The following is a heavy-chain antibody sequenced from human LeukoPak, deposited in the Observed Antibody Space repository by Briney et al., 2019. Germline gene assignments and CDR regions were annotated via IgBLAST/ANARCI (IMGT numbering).Heavy chain of an antibody. CDR2: ISYDGSNK. D-gene: IGHD3-22*01. J-gene: IGHJ4*02. CDR1: GFTFSSYA. V-gene: IGHV3-30*04. Sequence: GGSLRLSCAASGFTFSSYAMHWVRQAPGKGLEWVAVISYDGSNKYYADSVKGRFTISRDNSKNTLYLQMNSLRAEDTAVYYCARDLRATSYYYDSSGYSEGTDYWGQGTLVTVSS. CDR3: ARDLRATSYYYDSSGYSEGTDY.